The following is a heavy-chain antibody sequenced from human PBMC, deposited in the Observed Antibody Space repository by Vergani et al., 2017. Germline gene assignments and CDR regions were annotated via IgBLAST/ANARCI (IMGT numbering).Heavy chain of an antibody. V-gene: IGHV3-23*01. CDR1: GFTFSSYA. CDR2: ISGSGGST. D-gene: IGHD1-20*01. Sequence: EVQLLESGGGLVQPGGSLRLSCAASGFTFSSYAMSWVRQAPGKGLECVSAISGSGGSTYYADSVKGRFTISRDNSKNTLYLQMNSLRAEDTAVYYCAKYVSIAGSDPREELDYWGQGTLVTVSS. CDR3: AKYVSIAGSDPREELDY. J-gene: IGHJ4*02.